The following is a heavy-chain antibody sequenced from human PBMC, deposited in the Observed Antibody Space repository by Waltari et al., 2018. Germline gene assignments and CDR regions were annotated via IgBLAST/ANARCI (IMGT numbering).Heavy chain of an antibody. CDR1: GFTFVDYS. Sequence: DVQLAESGGGLVQPGRSLRLSCTTSGFTFVDYSMNWVRQAPGQGLEWVGFIRSKAYGEKTDYAASVRGRFTISRDDSKSIAYLQMNSLKTEDTAIYFCARDLMYGEHPLFDRWGQGTLVTVSS. CDR3: ARDLMYGEHPLFDR. V-gene: IGHV3-49*04. J-gene: IGHJ5*02. D-gene: IGHD4-17*01. CDR2: IRSKAYGEKT.